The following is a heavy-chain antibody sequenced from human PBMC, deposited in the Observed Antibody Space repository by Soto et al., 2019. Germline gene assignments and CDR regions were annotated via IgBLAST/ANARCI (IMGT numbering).Heavy chain of an antibody. D-gene: IGHD6-13*01. Sequence: SETLSLTCTVSGGSISSYYWSWIRQPPGKGLEWIGYIYYSGSTNYNPSLKSRVTISVDTSKNQFSLKLSSVTAADTAVYYCDRLSSSWLIFDYWGQVTLVTVSS. CDR1: GGSISSYY. CDR2: IYYSGST. J-gene: IGHJ4*02. CDR3: DRLSSSWLIFDY. V-gene: IGHV4-59*01.